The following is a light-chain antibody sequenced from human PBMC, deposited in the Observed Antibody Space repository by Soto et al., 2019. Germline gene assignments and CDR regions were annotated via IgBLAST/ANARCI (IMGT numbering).Light chain of an antibody. CDR2: SND. Sequence: QSVLTQPPSVSGTPGQRVTNTCSGNSSSIGSNTVNWYQQLPGTAPRLLIYSNDQRPSGVPDRFSGSKSGTSASLAISGLQSEDEADYYCAAWDDSLNAYVFGTGTKVTVL. J-gene: IGLJ1*01. CDR3: AAWDDSLNAYV. V-gene: IGLV1-44*01. CDR1: SSSIGSNT.